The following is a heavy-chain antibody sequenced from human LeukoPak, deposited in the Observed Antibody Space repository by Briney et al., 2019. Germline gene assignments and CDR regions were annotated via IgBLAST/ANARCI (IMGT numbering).Heavy chain of an antibody. CDR1: GFTFSSYA. CDR2: ISGSGGST. V-gene: IGHV3-23*01. Sequence: GGSLRLSCAASGFTFSSYAMSWVRQAPGKGLEWVSAISGSGGSTYYADSVKGRFTISRDNSKNTLYLQMNSLRAEDTAVYYCANLRSSWQNYYNYGMDVWGQGTTVTVSS. J-gene: IGHJ6*02. CDR3: ANLRSSWQNYYNYGMDV. D-gene: IGHD6-13*01.